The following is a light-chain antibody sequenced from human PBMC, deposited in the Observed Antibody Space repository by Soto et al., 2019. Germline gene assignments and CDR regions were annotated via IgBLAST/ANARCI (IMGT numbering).Light chain of an antibody. CDR1: QTINSSY. CDR2: SAS. Sequence: EIVLTQSPGTLSLSPGERATLSCRASQTINSSYLTWYQQKPGQAPRLLIYSASSRATDIPDRFSGSGSGTDFTLTISRLEPEDFAVYYCQLYGVSPPKYTFGRGTKLEI. J-gene: IGKJ2*01. CDR3: QLYGVSPPKYT. V-gene: IGKV3-20*01.